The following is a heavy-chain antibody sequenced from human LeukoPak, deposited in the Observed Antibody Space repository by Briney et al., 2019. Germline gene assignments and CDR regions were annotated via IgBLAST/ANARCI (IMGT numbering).Heavy chain of an antibody. CDR1: GYTFTGYY. CDR3: ARLSRTALGEPFDY. CDR2: SNPNSGGT. V-gene: IGHV1-2*02. J-gene: IGHJ4*02. D-gene: IGHD1-26*01. Sequence: ASVKVSCKASGYTFTGYYMYWVRQAPGQGLEWMGWSNPNSGGTNYAQKFQGRVTMTRDTSISTAYMELSRLRSDDTAVYYCARLSRTALGEPFDYWGQGTLVTVSP.